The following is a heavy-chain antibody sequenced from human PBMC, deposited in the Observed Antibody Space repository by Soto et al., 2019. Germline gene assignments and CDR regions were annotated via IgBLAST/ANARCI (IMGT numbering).Heavy chain of an antibody. V-gene: IGHV1-3*01. CDR1: GGTFSSYA. CDR2: IIPSNGKT. J-gene: IGHJ1*01. Sequence: ASVKVSCKASGGTFSSYAISWVRQAPGQGLEWMGWIIPSNGKTKYSQKFQGRVTITRDTSASTAYMELSSLRSEDTAVYYCARDTLLWFGELSLEYFQHWGQGTLVTVSS. D-gene: IGHD3-10*01. CDR3: ARDTLLWFGELSLEYFQH.